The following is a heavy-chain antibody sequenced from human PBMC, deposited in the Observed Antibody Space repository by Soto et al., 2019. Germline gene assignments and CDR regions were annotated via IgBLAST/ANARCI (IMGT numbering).Heavy chain of an antibody. J-gene: IGHJ5*02. CDR2: ITSSRSYI. V-gene: IGHV3-21*01. D-gene: IGHD7-27*01. Sequence: GGSLRLSCAASGFTFSSYSMNWVRQAPGKGLEWVSSITSSRSYIYYADSVKGRFTISRDNAKNSLYLQMNSLRAEDTAVYYCARDLALAGDGNCFDPWGQGTLVTVSS. CDR1: GFTFSSYS. CDR3: ARDLALAGDGNCFDP.